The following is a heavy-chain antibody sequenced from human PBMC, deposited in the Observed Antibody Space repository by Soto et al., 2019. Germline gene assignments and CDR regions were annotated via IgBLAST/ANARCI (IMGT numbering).Heavy chain of an antibody. CDR3: ARGGGSGYTPKGLGNNWFDP. J-gene: IGHJ5*02. CDR2: IYYSGNT. D-gene: IGHD3-3*01. V-gene: IGHV4-59*01. Sequence: SETLSLTCTVSGGSISSYYWSWIRQPPGKGLEWIGYIYYSGNTNYNPSLKSRVTISVDTSKNQFSLKLSSVTAADTAVYYCARGGGSGYTPKGLGNNWFDPWGQGTLVTVSS. CDR1: GGSISSYY.